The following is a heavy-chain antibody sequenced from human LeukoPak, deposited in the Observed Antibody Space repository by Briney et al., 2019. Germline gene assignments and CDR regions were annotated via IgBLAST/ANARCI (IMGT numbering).Heavy chain of an antibody. CDR3: ARHQRLRGLDY. V-gene: IGHV5-51*01. CDR2: IYPGDSDT. J-gene: IGHJ4*02. D-gene: IGHD6-25*01. Sequence: GESLQISCKGSGYRFTSYWIGWVRQLPGEGPEWMGIIYPGDSDTRYSPSFQGQVTISADKSISTAYLQWSSLKASDTAMYYCARHQRLRGLDYWGQGTLVTVSS. CDR1: GYRFTSYW.